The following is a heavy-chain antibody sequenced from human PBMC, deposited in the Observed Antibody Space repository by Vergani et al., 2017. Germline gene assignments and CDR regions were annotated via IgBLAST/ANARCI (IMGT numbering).Heavy chain of an antibody. CDR1: GGSISSYY. CDR2: IYYSGST. CDR3: ARGGLLWFGELLHGFDY. D-gene: IGHD3-10*01. V-gene: IGHV4-59*01. Sequence: QLQLQESGPGLVKPSETLSLTCTVSGGSISSYYWSWIRQPQGKGLEGIGYIYYSGSTNYNPSLKSRVTIAVDTSKNQFSLKLSSVTAADKAVYYCARGGLLWFGELLHGFDYWGQGTLVTVSS. J-gene: IGHJ4*02.